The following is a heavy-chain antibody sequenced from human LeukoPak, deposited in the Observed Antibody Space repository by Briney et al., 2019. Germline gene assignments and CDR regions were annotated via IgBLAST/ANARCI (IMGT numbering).Heavy chain of an antibody. D-gene: IGHD3-3*02. Sequence: ASVKVSCKASGYTLTSYAINWVRQATGQGLEWMGWMNSNSGNRGSAQNFQGRVTLTRNTSISTAYMELSSLRSEDTAVYYCARRRLAGSTPPHYYYILDIWGQGTTVTVSS. CDR2: MNSNSGNR. J-gene: IGHJ6*02. V-gene: IGHV1-8*01. CDR3: ARRRLAGSTPPHYYYILDI. CDR1: GYTLTSYA.